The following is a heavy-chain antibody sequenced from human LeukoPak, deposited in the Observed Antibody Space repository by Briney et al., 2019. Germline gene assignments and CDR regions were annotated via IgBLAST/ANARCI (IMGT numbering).Heavy chain of an antibody. D-gene: IGHD3-3*01. CDR1: GGSISSSSYY. J-gene: IGHJ4*02. CDR2: IYYSGSA. CDR3: ARVSYDFWSLDC. Sequence: NPSETLSLTCTVSGGSISSSSYYWGWIRQPPGKGLEWIGSIYYSGSAYYNPSLKSRVTISVDTSKNQFSLKLSSVTAADTAVYYCARVSYDFWSLDCWGQGTLVTVSS. V-gene: IGHV4-39*07.